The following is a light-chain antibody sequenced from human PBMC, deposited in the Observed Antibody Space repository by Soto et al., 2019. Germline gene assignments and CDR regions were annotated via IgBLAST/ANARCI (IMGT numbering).Light chain of an antibody. CDR1: SSDVGGYDY. CDR2: EVS. CDR3: SSYAGSSSLV. J-gene: IGLJ2*01. Sequence: QSALTQPPSASGSPGQSVTISCTGTSSDVGGYDYVSWYQHHPGKAPKLMIYEVSKRPSGVPDRFSGSKSGNTASLTVSGLQAEDEADYYCSSYAGSSSLVFGGGTKLTVL. V-gene: IGLV2-8*01.